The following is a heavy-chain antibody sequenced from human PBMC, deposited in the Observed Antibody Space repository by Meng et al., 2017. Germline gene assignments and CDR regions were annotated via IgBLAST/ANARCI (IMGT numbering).Heavy chain of an antibody. V-gene: IGHV4-59*01. CDR2: IYYSGST. Sequence: GSLRLSCTVSGGSISSYYWSWIRQPPGKGLEWIGYIYYSGSTNYNPSLKSRVTISVDTSKNQFSLKLSSVTAADTAVYYCARTEGPYSSSWYSYYYYGMDVWGQGTTVTV. CDR1: GGSISSYY. CDR3: ARTEGPYSSSWYSYYYYGMDV. J-gene: IGHJ6*02. D-gene: IGHD6-13*01.